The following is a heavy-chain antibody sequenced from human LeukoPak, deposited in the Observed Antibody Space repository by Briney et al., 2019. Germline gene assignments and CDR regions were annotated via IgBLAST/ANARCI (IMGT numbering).Heavy chain of an antibody. CDR3: AREGYCSGGTCYSTMNWFDP. CDR1: GYTFTSYY. CDR2: INPSGGST. D-gene: IGHD2-15*01. J-gene: IGHJ5*02. V-gene: IGHV1-46*01. Sequence: ASVKVSCKASGYTFTSYYMHWVRQAPGQGLEWMGIINPSGGSTSYAQKFQGRVTLTTDTSTSTAYMELRSLRSDDTAVYYCAREGYCSGGTCYSTMNWFDPWGQGTLVTVSS.